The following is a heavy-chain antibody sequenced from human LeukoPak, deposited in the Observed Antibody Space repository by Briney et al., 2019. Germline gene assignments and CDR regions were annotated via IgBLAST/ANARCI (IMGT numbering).Heavy chain of an antibody. CDR1: GFTFSSYG. J-gene: IGHJ3*02. Sequence: GRSLRLSCAASGFTFSSYGIHWVRQAPGKGLEWVAVISYDGSNKYYADSVKGRFTISRDNSKNTLYLQMNSLRAEDTAVYYCARDRDSGSYPLSPDAFDIWGQGTMVTVSS. V-gene: IGHV3-30*03. CDR3: ARDRDSGSYPLSPDAFDI. CDR2: ISYDGSNK. D-gene: IGHD1-26*01.